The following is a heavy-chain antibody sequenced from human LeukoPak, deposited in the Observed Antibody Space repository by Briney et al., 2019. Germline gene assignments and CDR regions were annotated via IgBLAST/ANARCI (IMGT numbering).Heavy chain of an antibody. CDR1: GCTFDDYG. V-gene: IGHV3-9*01. D-gene: IGHD1-20*01. J-gene: IGHJ5*02. CDR2: ISWDSGSI. Sequence: GRSLRLSCAASGCTFDDYGMHWVRQAPGKGLEWVSGISWDSGSIGYADSVKGRFTISRDNAKNSLYLQMNRLRAEDTALYYCAKERGYNWNDGNWFDPWGQGTLVTVSS. CDR3: AKERGYNWNDGNWFDP.